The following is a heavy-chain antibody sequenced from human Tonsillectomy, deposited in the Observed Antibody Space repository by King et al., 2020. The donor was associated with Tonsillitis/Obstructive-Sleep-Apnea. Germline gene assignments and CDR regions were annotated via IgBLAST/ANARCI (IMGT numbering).Heavy chain of an antibody. V-gene: IGHV3-49*04. D-gene: IGHD5-18*01. J-gene: IGHJ4*02. Sequence: VQLVESGGGLVQPGRSLRLSCTASGFTFGDYAMSWVRQAPGKGLEWVGFIRSKAYGGTTEYAASVKGRFTISRDDSKSIAYLQMNSLKTEDTAVYYCTRXSAVDTAMPPLEYWGQGTLVTVSS. CDR3: TRXSAVDTAMPPLEY. CDR2: IRSKAYGGTT. CDR1: GFTFGDYA.